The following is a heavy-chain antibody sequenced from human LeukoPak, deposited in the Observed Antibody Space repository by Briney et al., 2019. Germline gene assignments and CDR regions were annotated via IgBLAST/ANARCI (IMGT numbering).Heavy chain of an antibody. Sequence: SETLSLTCTVSGGSISSSSYYWGWIRQPPGKGLEWIGSIYYSGSTYYNPSLKSRVTISPDTSGNQFSLKLSSVTAADTAVYYCASGYCGGACQLGGVDMWGQGTMVTVSS. CDR2: IYYSGST. V-gene: IGHV4-39*07. CDR1: GGSISSSSYY. J-gene: IGHJ3*02. D-gene: IGHD2-21*02. CDR3: ASGYCGGACQLGGVDM.